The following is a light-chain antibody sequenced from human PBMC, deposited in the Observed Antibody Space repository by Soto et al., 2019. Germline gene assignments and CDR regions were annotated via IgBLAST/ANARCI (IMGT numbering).Light chain of an antibody. CDR2: DAS. CDR3: QQRSNWPPT. V-gene: IGKV3-11*01. J-gene: IGKJ4*01. CDR1: QSVSSTY. Sequence: EIVLTQSPGTLSLSPGERATLSCRASQSVSSTYLAWYQQKPGQAPRLLIYDASNRATGIPARFSGSGSGTDFTLTISSLEPEDFAVYYCQQRSNWPPTFGGGTKVAIK.